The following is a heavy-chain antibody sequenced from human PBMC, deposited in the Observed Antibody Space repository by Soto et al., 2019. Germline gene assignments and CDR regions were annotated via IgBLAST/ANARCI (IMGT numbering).Heavy chain of an antibody. V-gene: IGHV1-69*13. D-gene: IGHD4-17*01. J-gene: IGHJ6*02. CDR3: ARDRSTVTPYYYYGMDV. CDR1: GGTFSSYA. CDR2: IIPIFGTA. Sequence: SVKVSCKASGGTFSSYAISWVRQAPGQGLEWMGGIIPIFGTANYAQKFQGRVTITADESTSTAYMELSSPRSEDTAVYYCARDRSTVTPYYYYGMDVWGQGTTVTVSS.